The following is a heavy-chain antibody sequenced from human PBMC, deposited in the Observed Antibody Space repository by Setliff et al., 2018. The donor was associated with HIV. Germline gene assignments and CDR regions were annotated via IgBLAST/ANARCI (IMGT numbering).Heavy chain of an antibody. D-gene: IGHD2-15*01. V-gene: IGHV4-4*02. CDR1: GGSISSTNW. Sequence: SETLSLTCAVSGGSISSTNWWSWVRQPPGKGLEWIGEISHSGSTNYNPSLKSRVTISVDTSKNQFSLKLSSVTAADTAVYYCARRPIKGYGPFDSWGPGTLVTVSS. CDR2: ISHSGST. CDR3: ARRPIKGYGPFDS. J-gene: IGHJ4*02.